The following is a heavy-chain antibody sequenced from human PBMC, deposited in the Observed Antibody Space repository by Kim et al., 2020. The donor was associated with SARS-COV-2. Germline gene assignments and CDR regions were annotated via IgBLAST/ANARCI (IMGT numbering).Heavy chain of an antibody. D-gene: IGHD2-15*01. CDR2: IRSKTHIYAT. J-gene: IGHJ3*02. CDR3: AILRGGFSGGDATFDI. CDR1: GFTFSASA. V-gene: IGHV3-73*01. Sequence: GGSLRLSCAASGFTFSASAMHWVRQASGKGLEWIGRIRSKTHIYATAYVVSVKGRFTISRDDSKKTAYLQMNSLKIEDTAVYYCAILRGGFSGGDATFDIWGVGAIVTVSS.